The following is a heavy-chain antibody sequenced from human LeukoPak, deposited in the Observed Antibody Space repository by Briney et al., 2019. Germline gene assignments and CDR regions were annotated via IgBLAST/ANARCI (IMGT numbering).Heavy chain of an antibody. D-gene: IGHD3-10*01. Sequence: GGSLRLSCAASGFTFSSYAMSWVRQAPGKGLEWVGRIRSKANSYATAYAASVKGRFTISRDDSKNTAYLQMNSLKTEDTAVYYCTRSSGAFDIWGQGTMVTVSS. CDR2: IRSKANSYAT. CDR1: GFTFSSYA. CDR3: TRSSGAFDI. V-gene: IGHV3-73*01. J-gene: IGHJ3*02.